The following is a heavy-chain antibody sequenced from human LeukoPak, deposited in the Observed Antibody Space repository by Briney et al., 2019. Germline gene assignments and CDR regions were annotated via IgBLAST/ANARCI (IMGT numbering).Heavy chain of an antibody. CDR2: ISYDGSNK. J-gene: IGHJ3*02. CDR1: GFTFSSYA. CDR3: ARDQTTVGLHAFDT. D-gene: IGHD4-23*01. V-gene: IGHV3-30-3*01. Sequence: PGGSLRLSCAASGFTFSSYAMHWVRQAPGKGLEWVAVISYDGSNKYYADSVKGRFTISRDNSKNTLYLQMNSLRAEDTAVYYCARDQTTVGLHAFDTWGQGTMVTVSS.